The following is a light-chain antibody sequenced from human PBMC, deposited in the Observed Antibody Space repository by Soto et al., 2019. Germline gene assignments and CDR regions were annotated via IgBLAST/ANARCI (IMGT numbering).Light chain of an antibody. CDR3: TSFTGTSSQFV. J-gene: IGLJ1*01. CDR2: EVN. Sequence: SVLTQPASASGSPGQSITFSCTGSNSDIGGSVYVSWYQQHPGKAPKLMIYEVNNRPSGVSSRFSGSKSGNTASLTISGLQPEDEASYYCTSFTGTSSQFVFGSGTKVTAL. V-gene: IGLV2-14*01. CDR1: NSDIGGSVY.